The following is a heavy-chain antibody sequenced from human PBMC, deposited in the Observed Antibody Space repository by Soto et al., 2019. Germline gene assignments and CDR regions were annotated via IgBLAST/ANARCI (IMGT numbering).Heavy chain of an antibody. CDR3: ARGSVVVVAASPYYFDY. J-gene: IGHJ4*02. V-gene: IGHV1-46*01. Sequence: GASVKVSCKASGYTFTSYYMHWVRQAPGQGLEWMGIINPSGGSTSYAQKFQGRVTMTRDTSTSTVYMELSSLRSEDTAVYYCARGSVVVVAASPYYFDYWGQGTLVTVSS. CDR2: INPSGGST. D-gene: IGHD2-15*01. CDR1: GYTFTSYY.